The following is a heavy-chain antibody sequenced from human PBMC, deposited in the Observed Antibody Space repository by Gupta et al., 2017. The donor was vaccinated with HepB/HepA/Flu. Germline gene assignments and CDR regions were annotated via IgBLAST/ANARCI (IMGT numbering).Heavy chain of an antibody. Sequence: EVQLVESGGGLVKPGGSLRLSCAASGFTFSNAWMSWVRQAPGKGLEWVGRIKSKTDGGTTDYAAPVKGRFTISRDDSKNTLYLQMNSLKTEDTAVYYCTPHPWTIVVVTASDYWGQGTLVTVSS. CDR2: IKSKTDGGTT. CDR1: GFTFSNAW. J-gene: IGHJ4*02. CDR3: TPHPWTIVVVTASDY. D-gene: IGHD2-21*02. V-gene: IGHV3-15*01.